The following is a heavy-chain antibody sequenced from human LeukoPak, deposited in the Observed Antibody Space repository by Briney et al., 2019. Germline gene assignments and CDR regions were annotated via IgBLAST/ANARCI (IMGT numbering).Heavy chain of an antibody. V-gene: IGHV3-30*02. Sequence: GGSLRLSCAASGFTLNSYGIHWVRQAPGKGLEWMSYIHFDGRNKCYADSVKGRFTISRDSSKNTVYLQMNGLTTEDTAVYYCAKDLHWAWDYWGQGALVTVSS. D-gene: IGHD7-27*01. J-gene: IGHJ4*02. CDR2: IHFDGRNK. CDR1: GFTLNSYG. CDR3: AKDLHWAWDY.